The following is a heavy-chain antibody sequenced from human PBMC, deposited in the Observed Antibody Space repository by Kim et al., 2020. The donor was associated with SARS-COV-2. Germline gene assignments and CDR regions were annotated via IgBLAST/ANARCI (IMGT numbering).Heavy chain of an antibody. D-gene: IGHD3-10*01. J-gene: IGHJ4*02. CDR3: ARKIDYYGSGSYYN. V-gene: IGHV3-7*01. CDR2: IKQDGSEK. Sequence: GGSLRLSCAASGFTFSSYWMSWVRQAPGKGLEWVANIKQDGSEKYYVDSVKGRFTISRDNAKNSLYLQMNSLRAEDTAVYYCARKIDYYGSGSYYNWGQGTLVTVSS. CDR1: GFTFSSYW.